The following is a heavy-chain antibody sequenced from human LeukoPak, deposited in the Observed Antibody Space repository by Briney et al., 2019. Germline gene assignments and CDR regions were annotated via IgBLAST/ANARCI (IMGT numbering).Heavy chain of an antibody. CDR2: ISSSSSYI. V-gene: IGHV3-21*01. D-gene: IGHD6-13*01. Sequence: GGSLRLSCAASGFTFSSYSMNWVRQAPGKGLEWVSSISSSSSYIYYADSVKGRFTISRDNAKNSLNLQMNSLRAEDTAVYYCAREGLYSSSWSAFDIWGQGTMVTVSS. J-gene: IGHJ3*02. CDR1: GFTFSSYS. CDR3: AREGLYSSSWSAFDI.